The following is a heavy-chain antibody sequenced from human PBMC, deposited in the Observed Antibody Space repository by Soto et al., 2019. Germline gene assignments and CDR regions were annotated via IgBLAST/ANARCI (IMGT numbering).Heavy chain of an antibody. CDR3: ARLVIAAEGWFDP. CDR1: GGSISSSSYY. J-gene: IGHJ5*02. CDR2: IYYSGST. Sequence: KPSETLSLTCTVSGGSISSSSYYWGWIRQPPGKGLEWIGSIYYSGSTYYNPSLKSRVTISVDTSKNQFSLKLSSVTAADTAVYYCARLVIAAEGWFDPWGQGTLVTVSS. D-gene: IGHD6-13*01. V-gene: IGHV4-39*01.